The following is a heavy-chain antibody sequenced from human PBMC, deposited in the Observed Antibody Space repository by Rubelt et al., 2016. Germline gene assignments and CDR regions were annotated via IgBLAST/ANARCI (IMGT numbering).Heavy chain of an antibody. J-gene: IGHJ5*02. CDR1: GYTFTGYY. Sequence: QVQLVQSGADVRKPGASVKVSCKASGYTFTGYYIHWVRQAPRQGLEWMGIINPSGGSTSYAQKFQGRVTMTRDTSTSTVYMELSSLRSEDTAVYDCARRAVAGTRGSYNWFDPWGQGTLVTVSS. V-gene: IGHV1-46*01. CDR3: ARRAVAGTRGSYNWFDP. CDR2: INPSGGST. D-gene: IGHD6-19*01.